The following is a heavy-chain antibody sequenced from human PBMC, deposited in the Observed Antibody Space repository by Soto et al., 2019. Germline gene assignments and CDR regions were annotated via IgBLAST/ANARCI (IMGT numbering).Heavy chain of an antibody. D-gene: IGHD6-13*01. CDR1: GGSISSYY. CDR3: ARGPPFIAAAGRRPFDY. CDR2: IYYSGST. Sequence: SETLSLTCTVSGGSISSYYWSWIRQPPGKGLEWIGYIYYSGSTNYNPSLKSRVTISVDTSKNQFSLKLSSVTAADTAVYYCARGPPFIAAAGRRPFDYWGQGTLVTVSS. V-gene: IGHV4-59*12. J-gene: IGHJ4*02.